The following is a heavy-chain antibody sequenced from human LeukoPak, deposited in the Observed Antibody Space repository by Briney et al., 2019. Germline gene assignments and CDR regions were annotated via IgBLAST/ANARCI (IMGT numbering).Heavy chain of an antibody. D-gene: IGHD6-19*01. Sequence: GGSLRLSCAASGFTFSSYDMHWVRHATGKGLEWVSAIGTAGDTYYPGSVKGRFTISRENAKNSLYLQMNSLRAGDTAVYYCARGTRYSSGHFDYWGQGTLVTVSS. CDR1: GFTFSSYD. CDR3: ARGTRYSSGHFDY. V-gene: IGHV3-13*01. J-gene: IGHJ4*02. CDR2: IGTAGDT.